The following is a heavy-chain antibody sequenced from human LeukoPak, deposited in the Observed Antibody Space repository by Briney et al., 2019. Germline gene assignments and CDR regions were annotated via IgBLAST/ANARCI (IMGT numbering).Heavy chain of an antibody. V-gene: IGHV3-11*04. J-gene: IGHJ4*02. D-gene: IGHD3-10*01. Sequence: GGSLRLSCVASGFTFTDHYMSWVRQAPGKGLKWVSYISSGGDIIYYADSVKGRFTISRDNAKNSLFLQMNSLRAEDTAVYYCTREDYYYASGRWAQGTLVTVSS. CDR3: TREDYYYASGR. CDR2: ISSGGDII. CDR1: GFTFTDHY.